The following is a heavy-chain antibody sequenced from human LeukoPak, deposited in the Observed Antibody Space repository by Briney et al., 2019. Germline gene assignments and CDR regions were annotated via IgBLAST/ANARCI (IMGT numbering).Heavy chain of an antibody. CDR3: ARTPGNNYGYGWFDT. CDR2: VNLQGST. V-gene: IGHV4/OR15-8*01. D-gene: IGHD5-18*01. Sequence: SETLSLTCGVSGGSITSTNYWTWVRQPPGKGLEWIGEVNLQGSTNYNPSLMGRVAISVDMSENHISLQLTSVTAADTAVYSCARTPGNNYGYGWFDTWGQGTLVTVSS. J-gene: IGHJ5*02. CDR1: GGSITSTNY.